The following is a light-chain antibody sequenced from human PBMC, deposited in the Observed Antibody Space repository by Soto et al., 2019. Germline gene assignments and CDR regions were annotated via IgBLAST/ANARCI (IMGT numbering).Light chain of an antibody. CDR3: QSYDSSLSVNYV. CDR2: DVT. V-gene: IGLV2-14*03. Sequence: QSVLTQPASVSGSPGQSITISCTGTSSDVGNNNYVSWYQHNPGRAPKVMICDVTNRPSGVPDRFSGSKSGTSASLAITGLQAEDEADYYCQSYDSSLSVNYVFGTGTKVTVL. CDR1: SSDVGNNNY. J-gene: IGLJ1*01.